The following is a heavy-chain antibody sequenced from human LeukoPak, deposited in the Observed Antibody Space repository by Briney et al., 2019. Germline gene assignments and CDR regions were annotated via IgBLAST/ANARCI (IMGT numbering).Heavy chain of an antibody. CDR2: IYSGGST. V-gene: IGHV3-66*01. J-gene: IGHJ4*02. Sequence: GGSLRLSCAASGFTVSSNYMSWVRQAPGKGLEWVSVIYSGGSTYYADSVKGRFTISRDNAKNSLYLQMNSLRAEDTAVYYCAREIARFTTAKSDYWGQGTLVTVSS. CDR3: AREIARFTTAKSDY. D-gene: IGHD3-22*01. CDR1: GFTVSSNY.